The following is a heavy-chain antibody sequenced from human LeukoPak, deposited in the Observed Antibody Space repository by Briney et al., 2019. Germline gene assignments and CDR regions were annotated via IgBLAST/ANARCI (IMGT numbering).Heavy chain of an antibody. Sequence: GGSLILSCAASGFTFSSYAISWVRQAPGKGLEWVSTVIDNGGFTYYPDSVKGRFTISRDNSKGALYLQMNSLRVEDTAVYYCARGKSGRHALDIW. D-gene: IGHD3-16*01. CDR1: GFTFSSYA. CDR3: ARGKSGRHALDI. V-gene: IGHV3-23*01. J-gene: IGHJ3*02. CDR2: VIDNGGFT.